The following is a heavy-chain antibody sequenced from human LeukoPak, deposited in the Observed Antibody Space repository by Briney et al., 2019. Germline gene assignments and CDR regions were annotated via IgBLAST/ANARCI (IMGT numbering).Heavy chain of an antibody. CDR2: IKSKTDGGTT. J-gene: IGHJ3*02. V-gene: IGHV3-15*01. CDR1: GFTVSTNY. CDR3: TTDTSNIVVVIASDAFDI. Sequence: PGGSLRLSCAASGFTVSTNYMNWVRQAPGKGLEWVGRIKSKTDGGTTDNAAPVKGRFTISRDDSKNTLYLQMNSLKTEDTAVYYCTTDTSNIVVVIASDAFDIWGQGTMVTVSS. D-gene: IGHD2-21*01.